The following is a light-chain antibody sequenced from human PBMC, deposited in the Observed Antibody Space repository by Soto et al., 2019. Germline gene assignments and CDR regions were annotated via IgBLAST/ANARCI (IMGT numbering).Light chain of an antibody. Sequence: QSALTQPASVSGSPGQSITISCTGTSSDVGSYNLVSWYQHHPGKAPKLMIYEVSNRPSGVSNRFSGSKSGNTASLTISGLQAEDEADYYCGSYTSSSTYLFGTGTKLTVL. J-gene: IGLJ1*01. CDR3: GSYTSSSTYL. V-gene: IGLV2-14*02. CDR2: EVS. CDR1: SSDVGSYNL.